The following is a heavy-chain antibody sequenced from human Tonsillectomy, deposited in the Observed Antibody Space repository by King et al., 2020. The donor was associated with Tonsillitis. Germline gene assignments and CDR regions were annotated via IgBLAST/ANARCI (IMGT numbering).Heavy chain of an antibody. D-gene: IGHD3-10*01. Sequence: VQLVESGGGLVKPGGSLRLSCAASGFTFNNYYMSWIRQAPGKGLEWVASISTTSSYTNYADSVKGRFTISRDNPDNSLYLQMNSLRAADTAVDYCARGRLWCGELSYSDYWGQGTLVTVAS. CDR3: ARGRLWCGELSYSDY. CDR1: GFTFNNYY. V-gene: IGHV3-11*06. CDR2: ISTTSSYT. J-gene: IGHJ4*02.